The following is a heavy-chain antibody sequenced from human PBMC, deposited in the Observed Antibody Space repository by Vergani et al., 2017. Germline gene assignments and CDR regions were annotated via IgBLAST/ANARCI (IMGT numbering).Heavy chain of an antibody. V-gene: IGHV4-39*01. CDR2: IYNSGNG. D-gene: IGHD3-16*01. CDR1: GDSIISRSYY. Sequence: QMQLQESGPGLVKASETLSLTCTVSGDSIISRSYYWGWIRQPPGKGLEWIGSIYNSGNGDSSSSLKSRVTISADTSKSQFSLRLTSVTDADTAVYYCASGKYYSDSTSQFRGRYFDVWGRGTLVTVPS. J-gene: IGHJ2*01. CDR3: ASGKYYSDSTSQFRGRYFDV.